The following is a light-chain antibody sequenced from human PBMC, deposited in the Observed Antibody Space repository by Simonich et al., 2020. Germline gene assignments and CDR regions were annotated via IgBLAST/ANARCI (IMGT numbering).Light chain of an antibody. CDR1: KSDVGGYNY. V-gene: IGLV2-11*01. CDR3: CSYAGSYTWV. CDR2: DVS. J-gene: IGLJ3*02. Sequence: QPALTQPRSVSGSPGQSVTISCTGTKSDVGGYNYVSWYQQHPGKAPKLMIYDVSKRPSGVPDRFSGSKSGNTASLTISGLQAEDEADYYCCSYAGSYTWVFGGGTKLTVL.